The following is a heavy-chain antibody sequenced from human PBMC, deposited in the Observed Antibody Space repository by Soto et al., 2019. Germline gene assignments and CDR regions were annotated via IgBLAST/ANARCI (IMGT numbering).Heavy chain of an antibody. V-gene: IGHV1-69*13. CDR1: GGTFSSYA. CDR2: IIPIFGTA. D-gene: IGHD3-22*01. J-gene: IGHJ4*02. Sequence: SVKVSCKASGGTFSSYAISWVRQAPGQGLEWMGGIIPIFGTANYAQKFQGRVTITADESTSTAYMELSSLRSEDTAVYYCARIPGRYYDSSGYFDYWGQGTLVTVSS. CDR3: ARIPGRYYDSSGYFDY.